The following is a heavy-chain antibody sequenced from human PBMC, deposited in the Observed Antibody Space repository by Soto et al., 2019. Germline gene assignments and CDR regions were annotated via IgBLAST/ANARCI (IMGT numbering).Heavy chain of an antibody. CDR3: ARDGLSRRYFDWLLLSPLYYYGMDV. CDR1: GFTFSSYA. V-gene: IGHV3-30-3*01. J-gene: IGHJ6*02. D-gene: IGHD3-9*01. CDR2: ISYDGSNK. Sequence: PGGSLRLSCAASGFTFSSYAMHWVRQAPGKGLEWVAVISYDGSNKYYADSVKGRFTISRDNSKNTLYLQMNSLRAEDTAVYYCARDGLSRRYFDWLLLSPLYYYGMDVWGQGTTVTVSS.